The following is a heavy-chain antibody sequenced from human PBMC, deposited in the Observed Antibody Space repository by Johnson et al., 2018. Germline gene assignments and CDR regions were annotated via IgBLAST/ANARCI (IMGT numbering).Heavy chain of an antibody. Sequence: EVQLLESGGGLVQPGGSLRLSCAASGFTFSNHWMHWVRRAPGKGLVWVSRIDNHGSDTAYADSVKGRFTISRDNAKNTLVLQMNSLRAEDTAVYYCARRFGNGMLKGMDVWGQGTTVTVSS. V-gene: IGHV3-74*01. CDR2: IDNHGSDT. CDR3: ARRFGNGMLKGMDV. J-gene: IGHJ6*01. D-gene: IGHD3-10*01. CDR1: GFTFSNHW.